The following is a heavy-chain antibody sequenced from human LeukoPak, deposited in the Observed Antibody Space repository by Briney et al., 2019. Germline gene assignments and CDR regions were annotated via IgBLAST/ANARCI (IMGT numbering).Heavy chain of an antibody. V-gene: IGHV3-53*01. CDR2: IYSGGST. J-gene: IGHJ6*03. D-gene: IGHD3-22*01. CDR3: ARGNSSGYYYYYYYYMDV. Sequence: PGGSLRLSCEASGFTVSSNYMSWVRQAPGKGLEWVSVIYSGGSTYYADSVKGRFTISRDNSKNTLYLQMNSLRAEDTAVYYCARGNSSGYYYYYYYYMDVWGKGTTVTVSS. CDR1: GFTVSSNY.